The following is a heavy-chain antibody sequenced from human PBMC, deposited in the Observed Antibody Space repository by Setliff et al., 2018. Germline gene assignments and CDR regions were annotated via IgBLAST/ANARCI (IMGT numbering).Heavy chain of an antibody. CDR3: ARKSRNIVVVPAAVIYYYYYYMDV. CDR2: IYYSGST. D-gene: IGHD2-2*01. CDR1: GGSISSHY. J-gene: IGHJ6*03. V-gene: IGHV4-59*11. Sequence: SETLSLTCTVSGGSISSHYWSWIRQPPGKGLEWIGYIYYSGSTNYNPSLKSRVTISVDTSKNQFSLKLSSVTAADTAVYYCARKSRNIVVVPAAVIYYYYYYMDVWGKGTTVTV.